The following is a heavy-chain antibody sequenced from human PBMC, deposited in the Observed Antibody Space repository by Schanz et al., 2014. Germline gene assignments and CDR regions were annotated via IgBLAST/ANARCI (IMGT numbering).Heavy chain of an antibody. J-gene: IGHJ6*03. Sequence: QLVGSGGGLIQPGGSLRLSCTASGFAFSSYSMNWVRQAPGKGLEWLSYIDGKSTTVYYADSVKGRFTVSRDNARNSLYQHMNTLGAEDTAVYYCGREGVRVCRSYCMDVWGKGTTVTVSS. CDR1: GFAFSSYS. CDR3: GREGVRVCRSYCMDV. V-gene: IGHV3-48*01. CDR2: IDGKSTTV. D-gene: IGHD2-8*01.